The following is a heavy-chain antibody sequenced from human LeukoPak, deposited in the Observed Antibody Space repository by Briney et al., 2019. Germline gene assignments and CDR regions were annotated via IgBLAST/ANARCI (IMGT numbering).Heavy chain of an antibody. CDR1: GYSFSSYY. CDR3: ARDDPLDKISSGWGP. J-gene: IGHJ5*02. Sequence: ASVKVSCKASGYSFSSYYMHWVRQAPGQGLEWMGIINPSGGSTGYAQKFQGRVTMTRDTSTSTVYMELSGLRSEDTAVYYCARDDPLDKISSGWGPWGQGTLVTVSS. D-gene: IGHD6-19*01. V-gene: IGHV1-46*01. CDR2: INPSGGST.